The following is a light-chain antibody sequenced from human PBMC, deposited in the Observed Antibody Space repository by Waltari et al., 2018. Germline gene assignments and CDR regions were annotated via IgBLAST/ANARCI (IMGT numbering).Light chain of an antibody. CDR3: QKYNSVPLT. CDR1: QGIGNY. CDR2: GAS. Sequence: DIQMTQSPSSLSAAVGYRVTITCRARQGIGNYLAWYQQKPGKAPKLLIYGASTLQSGVPSRFSGSGSGTDFTLTISRLQPEDVATYYCQKYNSVPLTFGGGTKVEIK. V-gene: IGKV1-27*01. J-gene: IGKJ4*01.